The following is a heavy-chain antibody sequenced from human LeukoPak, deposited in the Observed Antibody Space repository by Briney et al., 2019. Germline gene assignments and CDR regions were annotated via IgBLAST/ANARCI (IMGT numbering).Heavy chain of an antibody. J-gene: IGHJ6*03. Sequence: ASVKVSCKASGYTLTSYDINWVRQATGQGLEWMGWMNPNSGNTGYAQKFQGRVTITTDESTSTAYMELSSLRSEDTAVYYCAVRFLEWVDYYYYMDVWGKGTTVTVSS. CDR1: GYTLTSYD. D-gene: IGHD3-3*01. CDR2: MNPNSGNT. V-gene: IGHV1-8*03. CDR3: AVRFLEWVDYYYYMDV.